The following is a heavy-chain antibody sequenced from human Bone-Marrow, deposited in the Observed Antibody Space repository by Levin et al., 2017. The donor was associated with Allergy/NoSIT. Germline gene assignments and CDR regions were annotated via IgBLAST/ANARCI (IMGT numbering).Heavy chain of an antibody. CDR2: IKRESDGGTT. D-gene: IGHD5-12*01. J-gene: IGHJ4*02. CDR3: TPIMVATEGY. Sequence: PGGSLRLSCAASGFTFNSAWMNWVRQAPGKGLEWVGRIKRESDGGTTDYAAPVKGRFTISRDDSKSMLFLQMDSLKPEDTAVYYCTPIMVATEGYWGQGTLVTVSS. CDR1: GFTFNSAW. V-gene: IGHV3-15*05.